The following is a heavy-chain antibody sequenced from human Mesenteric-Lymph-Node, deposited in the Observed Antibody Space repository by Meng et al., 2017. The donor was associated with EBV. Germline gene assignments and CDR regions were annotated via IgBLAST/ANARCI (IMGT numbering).Heavy chain of an antibody. CDR2: ISTYNGNT. CDR1: GYTFTGYG. J-gene: IGHJ5*02. CDR3: ARGNGATT. V-gene: IGHV1-18*01. D-gene: IGHD5-24*01. Sequence: QVQRGQSGAEVKKPGASVKVSCKASGYTFTGYGINWVRQAPGQGLEWMGYISTYNGNTNYAQKLQGRLTMTTDTSTSTAYMELTSLTSDDTAVYYCARGNGATTWGQGTLVTVSS.